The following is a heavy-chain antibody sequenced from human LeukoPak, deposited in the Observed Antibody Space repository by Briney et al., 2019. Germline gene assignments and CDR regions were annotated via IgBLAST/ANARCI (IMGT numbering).Heavy chain of an antibody. Sequence: GGSLRLSCAASGFTFSSYAMSWVRQAPGEGLEWGSAISGSGGSTYYADSVKGRFTISTDNSKNTLYLQMNSLRAENTPVYYCAKADYVWGSYRSWGQGTLVTVSS. CDR1: GFTFSSYA. D-gene: IGHD3-16*02. CDR3: AKADYVWGSYRS. J-gene: IGHJ4*02. V-gene: IGHV3-23*01. CDR2: ISGSGGST.